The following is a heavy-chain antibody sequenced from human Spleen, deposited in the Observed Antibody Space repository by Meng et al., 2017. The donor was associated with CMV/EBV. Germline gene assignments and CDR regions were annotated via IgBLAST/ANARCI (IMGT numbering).Heavy chain of an antibody. J-gene: IGHJ4*02. Sequence: SVKVSCKASGGTFSSYTISWVRQAPGQGPEWMGGIIPIVGVPNYAQRFEGRVTIAADISASTAYMEVTNLISEDTAVYYCARNWRKGSSAYSVFDSWGQGTLVTVSS. CDR3: ARNWRKGSSAYSVFDS. CDR2: IIPIVGVP. CDR1: GGTFSSYT. D-gene: IGHD6-19*01. V-gene: IGHV1-69*10.